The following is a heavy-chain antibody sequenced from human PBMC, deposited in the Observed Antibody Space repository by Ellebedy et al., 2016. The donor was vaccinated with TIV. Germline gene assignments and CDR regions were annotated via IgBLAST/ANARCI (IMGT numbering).Heavy chain of an antibody. J-gene: IGHJ4*02. CDR1: GFTFRRFA. CDR3: AKPSDPNPGYSASWATYFDS. V-gene: IGHV3-30*18. CDR2: VSADGSRK. Sequence: GESLKISXAASGFTFRRFAMHWVRQAPGKGLEWVAVVSADGSRKSYADSVKDRFTISRDNSKNTLFVQMNSLRVEDTAVYYCAKPSDPNPGYSASWATYFDSWGQGTLVTVSS. D-gene: IGHD6-13*01.